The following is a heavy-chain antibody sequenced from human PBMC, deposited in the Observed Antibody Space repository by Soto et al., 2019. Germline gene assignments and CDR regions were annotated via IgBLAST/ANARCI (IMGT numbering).Heavy chain of an antibody. D-gene: IGHD4-17*01. J-gene: IGHJ3*02. V-gene: IGHV3-23*01. CDR3: AHPRGYGVFDAYDI. CDR1: GFTFSTYA. CDR2: LTPSGGET. Sequence: GGSLRLSCVASGFTFSTYAMSWVRQAPGKGLEWVSALTPSGGETYYADSVKGRFTISRDNSMNALYLQMNSLRIEDTAVYYCAHPRGYGVFDAYDIWGQGTMVTVS.